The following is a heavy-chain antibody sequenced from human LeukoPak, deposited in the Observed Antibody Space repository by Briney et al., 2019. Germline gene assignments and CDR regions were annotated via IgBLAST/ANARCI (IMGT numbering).Heavy chain of an antibody. D-gene: IGHD3-16*01. J-gene: IGHJ5*02. V-gene: IGHV1-18*01. CDR1: GYSFTSYG. CDR2: TSAYNGNT. CDR3: ARDWVIGPNWFDP. Sequence: ASVKVSCKASGYSFTSYGISWVRQATGQWLELMGWTSAYNGNTNYAQTLHGRVTMTTDTSTSTAYMELRSLRSDHTAVYYCARDWVIGPNWFDPWGQGTLVTVSS.